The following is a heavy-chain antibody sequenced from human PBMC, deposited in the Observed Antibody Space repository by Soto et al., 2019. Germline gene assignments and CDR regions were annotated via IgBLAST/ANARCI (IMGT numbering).Heavy chain of an antibody. CDR3: ARQGAALRDYYYGMDV. CDR1: GGTFSRYA. CDR2: IIPIFGTA. V-gene: IGHV1-69*12. Sequence: QVQLVQSGAEVKKPGSSVKVSCKASGGTFSRYAISWVRQAPGQGLEWMGGIIPIFGTANYAQKFQGRVTITADESTSTAYMELSSMRSEDTAGYYCARQGAALRDYYYGMDVWGQGTTVTVSS. D-gene: IGHD6-25*01. J-gene: IGHJ6*02.